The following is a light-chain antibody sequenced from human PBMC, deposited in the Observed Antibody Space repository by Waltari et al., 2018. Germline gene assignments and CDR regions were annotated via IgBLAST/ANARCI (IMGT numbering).Light chain of an antibody. CDR1: SSDVGNYNY. V-gene: IGLV2-11*01. CDR3: CSYAGRYTYV. Sequence: QSALTQPRSVSGSPGQSVTISCTGTSSDVGNYNYVSWYQQHPGKAPKFMIFYVSQRPSGVPDRFSGSKSGSTASLTISGLQAEDEADYYCCSYAGRYTYVFGTGTKVTVL. CDR2: YVS. J-gene: IGLJ1*01.